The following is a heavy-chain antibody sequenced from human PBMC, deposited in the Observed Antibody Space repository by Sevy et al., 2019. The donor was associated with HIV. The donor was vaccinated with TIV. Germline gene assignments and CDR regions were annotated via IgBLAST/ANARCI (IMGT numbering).Heavy chain of an antibody. D-gene: IGHD3-10*01. CDR2: ISSSSSYI. J-gene: IGHJ4*02. CDR1: GFTFSSYS. V-gene: IGHV3-21*01. CDR3: ARDCGFRELLCEDY. Sequence: GGSLRLSCAASGFTFSSYSMNWVHQAPGKVLEWVSSISSSSSYIYYADSVKGRFTISRDNAKNSLYLQMNSLRAEDTAVYYCARDCGFRELLCEDYWGQGTLVTVSS.